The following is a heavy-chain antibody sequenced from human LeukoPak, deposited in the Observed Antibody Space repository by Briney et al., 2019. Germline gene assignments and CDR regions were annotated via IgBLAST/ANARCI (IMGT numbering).Heavy chain of an antibody. CDR2: IYSGGST. CDR1: GFTVSSNY. D-gene: IGHD2-15*01. Sequence: PGGSLRLSCAASGFTVSSNYMSWVRQAPGKGLEWVSVIYSGGSTYYADSVKGRFTISRDNSKNTLYLQMNSLRAEDTAVYYCARATSLDIVVVVAATHGNYYGMDVWGQGTTVTVSS. V-gene: IGHV3-53*01. J-gene: IGHJ6*02. CDR3: ARATSLDIVVVVAATHGNYYGMDV.